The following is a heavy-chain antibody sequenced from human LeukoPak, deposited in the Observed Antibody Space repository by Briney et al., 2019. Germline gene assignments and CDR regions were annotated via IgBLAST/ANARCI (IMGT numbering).Heavy chain of an antibody. CDR1: GFTVSSNY. V-gene: IGHV3-66*01. CDR2: IYSGGST. Sequence: GGSLRLSCAASGFTVSSNYMSWVRQAPGKGLEWVSVIYSGGSTYYADSVKGRFTISRDNSKNTLYLQMNNLRAEDTAVYYCARRTPYTSGPFDCWGQRSLVTVSS. CDR3: ARRTPYTSGPFDC. J-gene: IGHJ4*01. D-gene: IGHD6-19*01.